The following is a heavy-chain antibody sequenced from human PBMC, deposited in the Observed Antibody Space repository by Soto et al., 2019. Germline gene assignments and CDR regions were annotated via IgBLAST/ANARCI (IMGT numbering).Heavy chain of an antibody. V-gene: IGHV4-4*02. CDR2: IYHSGST. J-gene: IGHJ4*02. D-gene: IGHD3-10*01. Sequence: QVQLQESGPGLVKPSGTLSLSCAVSGGSISSSHWWTWVRQPPGKGLEWIGEIYHSGSTNYNPSLKSRVPISVDTSRNQFSLNPSSLTAADTAVYYCASFGGGEDYWGQGILVTVSS. CDR1: GGSISSSHW. CDR3: ASFGGGEDY.